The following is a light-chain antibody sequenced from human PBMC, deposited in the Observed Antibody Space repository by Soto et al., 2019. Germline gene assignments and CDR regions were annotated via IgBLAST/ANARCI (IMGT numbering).Light chain of an antibody. CDR3: QHYGSSPPGYT. V-gene: IGKV3-20*01. CDR2: GAS. CDR1: QSVSSTY. J-gene: IGKJ2*01. Sequence: EIVLTQSPGTLSLSPGERATLSCRASQSVSSTYLAWYQQKPGQAPRLLIYGASSRATDIPDRFSGSGSGTDFTLTISRLEPEDFAGYYCQHYGSSPPGYTFGQGTKLEIK.